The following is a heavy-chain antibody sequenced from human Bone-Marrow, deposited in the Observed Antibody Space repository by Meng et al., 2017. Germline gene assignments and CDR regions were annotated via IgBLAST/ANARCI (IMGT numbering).Heavy chain of an antibody. CDR2: MNPNSGNT. CDR3: ARGQGRGYSYGWIDY. Sequence: ASVKVSCKASGGTFSSYAISWVRQAPGQGLEWMGWMNPNSGNTGYAQKFQGRVTITRNTSISTAYMELSSLRSEDTAVYYCARGQGRGYSYGWIDYWGQGTLVTVSS. D-gene: IGHD5-18*01. V-gene: IGHV1-8*03. CDR1: GGTFSSYA. J-gene: IGHJ4*02.